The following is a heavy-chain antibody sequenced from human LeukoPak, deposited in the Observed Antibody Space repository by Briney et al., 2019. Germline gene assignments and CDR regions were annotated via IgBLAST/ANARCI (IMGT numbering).Heavy chain of an antibody. CDR1: GFTFSSYS. V-gene: IGHV3-48*04. J-gene: IGHJ4*02. CDR2: IRSSGTTM. Sequence: GGSLRLSCAASGFTFSSYSMNWVRRAPGKGLEWLSYIRSSGTTMYYADSVKGRFTISRDNAKNSLYLQMNSLRAEDTALYYCVRMNYVSTGWGAPFDHWGQGTLVTVSS. D-gene: IGHD1-7*01. CDR3: VRMNYVSTGWGAPFDH.